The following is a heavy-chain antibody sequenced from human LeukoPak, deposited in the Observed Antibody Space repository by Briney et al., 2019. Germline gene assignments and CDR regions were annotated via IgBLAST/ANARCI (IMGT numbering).Heavy chain of an antibody. J-gene: IGHJ4*02. D-gene: IGHD3-22*01. CDR2: IYHSGST. CDR3: ARGPSLKDYYDSSGPRGFLDY. CDR1: GGSISSSNW. V-gene: IGHV4-4*02. Sequence: SETLSLTCAVSGGSISSSNWWSWVRQPPGKGLEWIGEIYHSGSTNYNPSLKSRVTISVDRSENQFSLKLSSVTAADTAVYYCARGPSLKDYYDSSGPRGFLDYWGQGTLVTVSS.